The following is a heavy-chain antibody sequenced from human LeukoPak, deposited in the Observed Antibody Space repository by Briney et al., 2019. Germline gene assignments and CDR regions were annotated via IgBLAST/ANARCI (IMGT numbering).Heavy chain of an antibody. V-gene: IGHV3-21*01. Sequence: GGSLRLSCAASGFTLSNYCMNWVRQAPGEGLEWVASISSTSEYVLHSDSLQGRFSISRDNARDSLFLEMNSLRAEDTAIYYCARVPLDIILLYYMDVWGKGTTVTVSS. CDR2: ISSTSEYV. CDR1: GFTLSNYC. D-gene: IGHD2-21*01. J-gene: IGHJ6*03. CDR3: ARVPLDIILLYYMDV.